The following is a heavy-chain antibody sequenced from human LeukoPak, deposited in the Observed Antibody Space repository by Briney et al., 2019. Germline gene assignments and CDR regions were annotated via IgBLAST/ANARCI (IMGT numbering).Heavy chain of an antibody. V-gene: IGHV1-69*06. CDR2: IMPILGTA. Sequence: SVKVSCKASGCTFSSYAISWVRQAPGQGLEWMGGIMPILGTANYVQTFQGRVTISADNAKSTAYMELSSLRSEDTAVYYCARWREGYSSSTNCLAWGQGTLVAVSS. CDR1: GCTFSSYA. J-gene: IGHJ4*02. D-gene: IGHD2-2*01. CDR3: ARWREGYSSSTNCLA.